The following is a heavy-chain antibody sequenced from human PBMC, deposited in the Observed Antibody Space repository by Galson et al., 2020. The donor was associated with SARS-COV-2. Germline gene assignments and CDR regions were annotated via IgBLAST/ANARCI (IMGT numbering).Heavy chain of an antibody. CDR1: GFTFSSYG. V-gene: IGHV3-30*18. CDR3: AKDPAYYDFWSGYLSPPDDYYYYGMDV. D-gene: IGHD3-3*01. Sequence: GESLMISCAASGFTFSSYGMHWVRQAPGKGLEWVAVISYDGSNKYYADSVKGRFTISRDNSKNTLYLQMNSLRAEDTAVYYCAKDPAYYDFWSGYLSPPDDYYYYGMDVWGQGTTVTVSS. J-gene: IGHJ6*02. CDR2: ISYDGSNK.